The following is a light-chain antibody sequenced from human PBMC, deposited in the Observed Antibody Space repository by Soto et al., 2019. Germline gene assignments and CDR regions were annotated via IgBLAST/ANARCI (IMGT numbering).Light chain of an antibody. Sequence: QAVVTQEPSLTVSPGGTVTLTCASSTGAVTSGFYPNWFQQKPGQAPKPLIYSTSNRHSWTPARFSGSLLGDKAALTLSGVQPEDEADYYCLLYSGGAQLVFGGGTKLTVL. V-gene: IGLV7-43*01. CDR2: STS. CDR1: TGAVTSGFY. J-gene: IGLJ3*02. CDR3: LLYSGGAQLV.